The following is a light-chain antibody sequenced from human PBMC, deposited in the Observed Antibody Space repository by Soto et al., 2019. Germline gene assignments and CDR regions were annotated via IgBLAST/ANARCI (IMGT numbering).Light chain of an antibody. J-gene: IGLJ3*02. CDR1: SNDVGAYNY. V-gene: IGLV2-11*01. Sequence: QSALTQPRSVSGSPGQSVSISCSGTSNDVGAYNYVSWYQQHPGKAPKLIIYEVSKRPSGVPDRFSGSKSGNTASLTISGLQAEDEADYYCCSYAGNYIWVFGGGTKLTVL. CDR3: CSYAGNYIWV. CDR2: EVS.